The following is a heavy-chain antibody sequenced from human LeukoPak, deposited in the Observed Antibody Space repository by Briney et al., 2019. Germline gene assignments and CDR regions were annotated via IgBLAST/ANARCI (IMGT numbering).Heavy chain of an antibody. J-gene: IGHJ6*04. CDR2: ISGSGGST. V-gene: IGHV3-23*01. Sequence: AFLRLSCAASGFTFSSYAMSLVRPAAGQGLEWVSAISGSGGSTYYADSVKGRFTISRDNSKNTLYLQMNSLRAEDTAVYYCAKDLGYCSSTSCYAPYYYYGMDVWGKGTTVTVSS. CDR3: AKDLGYCSSTSCYAPYYYYGMDV. D-gene: IGHD2-2*01. CDR1: GFTFSSYA.